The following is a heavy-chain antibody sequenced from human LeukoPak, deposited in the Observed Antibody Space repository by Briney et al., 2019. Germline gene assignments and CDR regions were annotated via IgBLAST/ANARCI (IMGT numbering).Heavy chain of an antibody. Sequence: GGSLRLSCAASGFTFDDYAMHWVRQAPGKGLEWVSGISWNSGSIGYADSVKGRFTISRDNAKNSLYLQMNSLRAEHTALYYCAKDSGSYYLEDAFDIWGQGTMVTVSS. CDR3: AKDSGSYYLEDAFDI. CDR1: GFTFDDYA. D-gene: IGHD1-26*01. J-gene: IGHJ3*02. CDR2: ISWNSGSI. V-gene: IGHV3-9*01.